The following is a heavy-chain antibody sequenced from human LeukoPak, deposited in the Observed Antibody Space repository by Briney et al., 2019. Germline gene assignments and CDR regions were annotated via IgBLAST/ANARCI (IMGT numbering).Heavy chain of an antibody. Sequence: ASVKVSCKASGGTFSSYAISWVRQAPGQGLEWMGGIIPILGIANYAQKFQGRVTITADKSTSTAYMELSSLRSEDTAVYYCARAVDYGGSLNFDYWGQGTLVTVSS. CDR3: ARAVDYGGSLNFDY. V-gene: IGHV1-69*04. D-gene: IGHD4-23*01. CDR2: IIPILGIA. J-gene: IGHJ4*02. CDR1: GGTFSSYA.